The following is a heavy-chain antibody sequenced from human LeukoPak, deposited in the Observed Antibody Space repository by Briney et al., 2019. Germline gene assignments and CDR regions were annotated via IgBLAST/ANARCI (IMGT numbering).Heavy chain of an antibody. CDR1: GFTFDDYA. CDR3: AKVFYGSGSYGTNYYGMDV. V-gene: IGHV3-43D*04. J-gene: IGHJ6*04. Sequence: GGSLRLSCAASGFTFDDYAMHWVRQTPGKGPEWVSLISWDGYSTYYADSVKGRFTISRDNSKNSLYLQMNSLRAEDTALYYCAKVFYGSGSYGTNYYGMDVWGKGTTVTVSS. CDR2: ISWDGYST. D-gene: IGHD3-10*01.